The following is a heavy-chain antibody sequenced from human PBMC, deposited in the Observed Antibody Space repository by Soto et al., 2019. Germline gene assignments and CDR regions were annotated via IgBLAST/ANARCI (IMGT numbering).Heavy chain of an antibody. J-gene: IGHJ6*02. D-gene: IGHD2-2*01. V-gene: IGHV1-3*01. CDR3: ASFNVVVPAATPYFGIDV. Sequence: ASVKVSCKASGYTFTSYAMHWVRQAPGQRLEWMGWINAGNGNTKYSQKFQGRVTITRDTSASTAYMELSSLRSEDTAVYYCASFNVVVPAATPYFGIDVWGQGTTVTVSS. CDR2: INAGNGNT. CDR1: GYTFTSYA.